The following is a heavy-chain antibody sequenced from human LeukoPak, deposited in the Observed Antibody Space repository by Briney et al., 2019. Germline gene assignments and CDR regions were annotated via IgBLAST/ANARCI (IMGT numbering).Heavy chain of an antibody. V-gene: IGHV3-66*01. CDR3: ARDPPYSSGWLAH. J-gene: IGHJ5*02. CDR2: IYSGGST. D-gene: IGHD6-19*01. CDR1: GFTVSSNY. Sequence: GGSLRLSCAASGFTVSSNYMSWVRQAPGKGLEWVSVIYSGGSTYYADSVKGRFTISRDNSKNTLYLQMNSLRAEDTAVYYCARDPPYSSGWLAHWGQGTLVTVSS.